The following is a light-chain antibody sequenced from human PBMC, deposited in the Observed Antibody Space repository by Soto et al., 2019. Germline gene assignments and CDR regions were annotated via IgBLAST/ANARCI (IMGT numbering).Light chain of an antibody. CDR1: QDISNY. CDR2: GAS. CDR3: QQFVKFPRAII. J-gene: IGKJ5*01. Sequence: DMQMTQSPSSLSASVGDRVTITCQASQDISNYLHWYQHKPGKAPRLLIYGASTLETVVPSRFSGSGSGTDFTFTISSLQPEDIATYYCQQFVKFPRAIIFGQGTRLEIK. V-gene: IGKV1-33*01.